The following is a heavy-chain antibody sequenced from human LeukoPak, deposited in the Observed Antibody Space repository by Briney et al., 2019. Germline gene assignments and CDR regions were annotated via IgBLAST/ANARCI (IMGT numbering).Heavy chain of an antibody. CDR2: ISSSSSTI. Sequence: GGSLRLSCAASGFTFSSYAMSWVRQAPGKGLEWVSYISSSSSTIYYADSVKGRFTISRDNAKDSLYLQMNSLRAEDTAVYYCARGAYYYEDWGQGTLVTVSS. J-gene: IGHJ4*02. V-gene: IGHV3-48*01. CDR3: ARGAYYYED. CDR1: GFTFSSYA. D-gene: IGHD3-22*01.